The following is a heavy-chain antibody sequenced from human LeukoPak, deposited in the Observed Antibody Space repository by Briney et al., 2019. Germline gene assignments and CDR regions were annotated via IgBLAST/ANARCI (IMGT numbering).Heavy chain of an antibody. Sequence: ASVKVSCKASGYTFSSYGITWVRQAPGQGLEWVGWISPYYGNTNYAQKLQGRVTMTTDTSTSTAYMELRSLRSDDTAVYYCARDRGGPYYDFWTQTVDFDYWGQGTLVTVSS. CDR2: ISPYYGNT. CDR3: ARDRGGPYYDFWTQTVDFDY. D-gene: IGHD3-3*01. CDR1: GYTFSSYG. J-gene: IGHJ4*02. V-gene: IGHV1-18*01.